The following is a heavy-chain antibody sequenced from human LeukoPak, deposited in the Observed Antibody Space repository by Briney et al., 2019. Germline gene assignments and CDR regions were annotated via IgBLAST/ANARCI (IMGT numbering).Heavy chain of an antibody. D-gene: IGHD2-15*01. CDR2: ISSSSSYI. CDR1: GFTFSSYS. J-gene: IGHJ6*02. CDR3: ARVSSVAATLWADYHYYGMDV. V-gene: IGHV3-21*01. Sequence: GGSLRLSCAASGFTFSSYSMNWVRQAPGKGLEWVSSISSSSSYIYYADSVKGRFTISRDNAKNSLYLQMNSLRAEDTAVYYCARVSSVAATLWADYHYYGMDVWGQGTTVTVSS.